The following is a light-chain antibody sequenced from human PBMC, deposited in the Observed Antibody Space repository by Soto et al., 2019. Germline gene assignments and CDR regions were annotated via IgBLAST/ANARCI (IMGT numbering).Light chain of an antibody. CDR2: DNN. J-gene: IGLJ2*01. Sequence: QSVLTQPPSVSAAPGQRVTISCSGSSSNIGNNYVSWYQQLPGTAPKLLIYDNNKRPSGIPDRFSGSTSGTSATLAIAGLQTGDEADYYCDSWDNSLSVVLFGGGTKVTGL. CDR3: DSWDNSLSVVL. CDR1: SSNIGNNY. V-gene: IGLV1-51*01.